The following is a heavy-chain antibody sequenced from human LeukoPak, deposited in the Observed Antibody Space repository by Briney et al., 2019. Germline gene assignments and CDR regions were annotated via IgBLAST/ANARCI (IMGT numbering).Heavy chain of an antibody. J-gene: IGHJ4*02. D-gene: IGHD1-20*01. V-gene: IGHV4-34*01. Sequence: SETLSLTCAVYGGSFSGYYWSWIRQPPGKRLEWIGEINHSGSTNYNPSLKSRVTISVDTSKNQFSLKLSSVTAADTAVYYCARLRLTGTTPQYFDYWGQGTLVTVSS. CDR3: ARLRLTGTTPQYFDY. CDR1: GGSFSGYY. CDR2: INHSGST.